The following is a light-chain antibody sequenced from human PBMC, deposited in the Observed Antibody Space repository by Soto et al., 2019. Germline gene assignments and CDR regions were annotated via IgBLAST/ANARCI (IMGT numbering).Light chain of an antibody. Sequence: QSVLTQPPSVSGAPGQRVTISCTGSSSNLGAGDEVHWYKQFPGAAPTLVIFNNLNRPSGLPERVSGSKSGTSASLVIRGLQAEDEADYYCQSFDSRLRVDVFGPGPKVTVL. V-gene: IGLV1-40*01. CDR3: QSFDSRLRVDV. J-gene: IGLJ1*01. CDR1: SSNLGAGDE. CDR2: NNL.